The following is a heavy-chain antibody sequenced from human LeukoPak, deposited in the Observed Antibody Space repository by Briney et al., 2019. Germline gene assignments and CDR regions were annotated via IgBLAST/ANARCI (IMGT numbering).Heavy chain of an antibody. CDR3: ARDKGSGYYLEGGLDY. D-gene: IGHD3-22*01. CDR2: INWNGGNT. V-gene: IGHV3-20*04. J-gene: IGHJ4*02. CDR1: GFTFDDYG. Sequence: GGSLRLSCAASGFTFDDYGMSWVRQAPGKGLEWVSGINWNGGNTGYADSVKGRFTISRDNAKNSLYLQMNSLRAEDTALYYCARDKGSGYYLEGGLDYWGQGTLVTVSS.